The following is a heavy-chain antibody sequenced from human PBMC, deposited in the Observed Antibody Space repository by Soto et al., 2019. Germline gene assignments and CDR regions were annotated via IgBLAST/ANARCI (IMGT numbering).Heavy chain of an antibody. CDR2: IYYSGST. J-gene: IGHJ6*02. CDR3: ARHLSIALDDPYYYYYGMEV. D-gene: IGHD6-19*01. CDR1: GGSISSYY. V-gene: IGHV4-59*08. Sequence: SETLSLTCTVSGGSISSYYWSWIRQPPGEGLEWIGYIYYSGSTNYNPSLKSRVTISVDTSKNQFSLKLSSVTAADTAVYYCARHLSIALDDPYYYYYGMEVWGQGTTILVSS.